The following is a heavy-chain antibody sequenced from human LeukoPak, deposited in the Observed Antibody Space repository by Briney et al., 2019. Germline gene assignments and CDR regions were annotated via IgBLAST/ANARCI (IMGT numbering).Heavy chain of an antibody. CDR1: GFTFSDYY. V-gene: IGHV3-66*01. J-gene: IGHJ4*02. CDR2: IYSGGST. Sequence: GGSLRLSCAASGFTFSDYYMSWVRQAPGKGLEWVSVIYSGGSTYYADSVKGRFTISRDNSKNTLYLQMNSLRAEDTAVYYCAGGYYDILTGYYVAYDYWGQGTLVTVSS. D-gene: IGHD3-9*01. CDR3: AGGYYDILTGYYVAYDY.